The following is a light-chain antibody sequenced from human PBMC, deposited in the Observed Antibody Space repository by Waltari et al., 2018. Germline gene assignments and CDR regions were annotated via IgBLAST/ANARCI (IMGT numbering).Light chain of an antibody. CDR2: KAS. V-gene: IGKV1-5*03. J-gene: IGKJ1*01. Sequence: DIQMTQSPSTLSASVGDRVTITCRASRSLNSWLAWYQQQPGRAPKLLFYKASTLEPGVPSRFSGSGAGTEFTLTISSLQPDDFATYYCQQYNTYLWAFGQGTKVEIK. CDR3: QQYNTYLWA. CDR1: RSLNSW.